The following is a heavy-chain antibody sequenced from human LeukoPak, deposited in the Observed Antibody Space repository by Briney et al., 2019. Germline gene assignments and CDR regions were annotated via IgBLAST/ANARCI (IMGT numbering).Heavy chain of an antibody. CDR1: GGSISSYY. V-gene: IGHV4-4*07. CDR2: IYTSGST. CDR3: ASSYSSGWYYFDY. J-gene: IGHJ4*02. D-gene: IGHD6-19*01. Sequence: SETLSLTYTVSGGSISSYYWSWIRQPAGKGLEWVGRIYTSGSTNYNPSLKSRVTMSVDTSKNQFSLKLSSVTAADTAVYYCASSYSSGWYYFDYWGQGTLVTVSS.